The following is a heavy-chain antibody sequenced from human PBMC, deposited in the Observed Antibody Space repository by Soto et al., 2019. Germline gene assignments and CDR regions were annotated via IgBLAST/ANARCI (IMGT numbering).Heavy chain of an antibody. CDR3: ASDTISGRFDY. Sequence: QVQLQQWGAGLLKPSETLSLTCAVYGGAFSGYYWTWIRPPPGTGLEWIGEINHSGSTNYNPSLKSRVTISVDTSQSTYSPKLTSVPAADTAVYYCASDTISGRFDYWGQGTLVTVSS. CDR2: INHSGST. V-gene: IGHV4-34*01. J-gene: IGHJ4*02. CDR1: GGAFSGYY.